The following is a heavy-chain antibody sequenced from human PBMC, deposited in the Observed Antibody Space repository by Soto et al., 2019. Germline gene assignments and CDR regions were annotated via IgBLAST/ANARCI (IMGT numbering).Heavy chain of an antibody. CDR1: GFTFSSYS. V-gene: IGHV3-48*02. D-gene: IGHD6-6*01. Sequence: QPGGSLRLSCAASGFTFSSYSMNWVRQAPGKGLEWVSYISSSSGTIYYADSVKGRFTISRDNAKNSLYLQMNSLSDEDTAVYFCARGLAARPSWFDPWGQGTLVTVSS. J-gene: IGHJ5*02. CDR2: ISSSSGTI. CDR3: ARGLAARPSWFDP.